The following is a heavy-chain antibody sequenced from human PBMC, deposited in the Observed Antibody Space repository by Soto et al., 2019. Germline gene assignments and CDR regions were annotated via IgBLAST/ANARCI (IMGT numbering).Heavy chain of an antibody. J-gene: IGHJ4*02. CDR2: MATRTGDT. D-gene: IGHD6-25*01. CDR1: GYTFTANY. Sequence: AASVKVSCKPSGYTFTANYIHWVRQAPGQGLEWMGWMATRTGDTRFAQKFQGRVTMTRDTSIGTAYMELTTLTLDDTAVYYCARGSGSSWFDYWGQGTQVTSPQ. V-gene: IGHV1-2*02. CDR3: ARGSGSSWFDY.